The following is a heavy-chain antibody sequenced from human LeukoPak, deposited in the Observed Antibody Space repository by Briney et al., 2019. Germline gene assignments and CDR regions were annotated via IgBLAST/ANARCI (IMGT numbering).Heavy chain of an antibody. D-gene: IGHD1-26*01. CDR2: IKSKTDGGTT. J-gene: IGHJ4*02. CDR1: GFTVSSNY. CDR3: TTATKSGTYSRGY. Sequence: GGSLRLSCAASGFTVSSNYMSWVRQAPGRGLEWVGRIKSKTDGGTTDYAAPVKGRFTISRDDSKNTLYVQMNSLKTEDTAVYYCTTATKSGTYSRGYWGQGTLVTVSS. V-gene: IGHV3-15*01.